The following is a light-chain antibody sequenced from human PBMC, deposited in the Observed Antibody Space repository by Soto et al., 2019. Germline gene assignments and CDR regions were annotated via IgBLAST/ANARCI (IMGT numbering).Light chain of an antibody. CDR2: GAS. CDR1: QSVSSN. J-gene: IGKJ5*01. CDR3: QQYNNWPRIT. V-gene: IGKV3-15*01. Sequence: EIVMTQSPATPSVSPGERATLSCRASQSVSSNLAWYQQKPGQAPRLLIYGASTRATGIPARFSGSGSGTEFTLTISSLQSEDFAVYYCQQYNNWPRITFGQGTRL.